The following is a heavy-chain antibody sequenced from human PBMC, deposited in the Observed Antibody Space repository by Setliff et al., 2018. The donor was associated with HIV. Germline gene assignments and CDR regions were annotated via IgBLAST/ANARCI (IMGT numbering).Heavy chain of an antibody. J-gene: IGHJ5*02. V-gene: IGHV4-4*09. Sequence: SETLSLTCTVSGASISSYYWNWIRQPPGKGLERIGFIFASGDTKYNPSLQSRVSMSIDKSKNQFSQKLSSVTAADTAMYYCARRIDNSGTFPDKNWFDPWGQGSPVTVSS. CDR2: IFASGDT. CDR1: GASISSYY. D-gene: IGHD3-10*01. CDR3: ARRIDNSGTFPDKNWFDP.